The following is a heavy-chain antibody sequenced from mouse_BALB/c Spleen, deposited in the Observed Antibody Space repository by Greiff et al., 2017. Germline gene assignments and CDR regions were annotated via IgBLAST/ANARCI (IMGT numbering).Heavy chain of an antibody. Sequence: QVQLKQPGAELVKPGASVKLSCKASGYTFTSYWMHWVKQRPGQGLEWIGEIDPSDSYTNYNQKFKGKATLTVDKSSSTAYMQLSSLTSEDSAVYYCARLTTVVARDYWGQGTSVTVSS. CDR1: GYTFTSYW. CDR3: ARLTTVVARDY. CDR2: IDPSDSYT. V-gene: IGHV1-69*02. J-gene: IGHJ4*01. D-gene: IGHD1-1*01.